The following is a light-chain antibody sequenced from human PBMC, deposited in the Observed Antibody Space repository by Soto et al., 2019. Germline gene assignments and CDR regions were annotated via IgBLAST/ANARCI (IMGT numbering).Light chain of an antibody. J-gene: IGLJ1*01. CDR1: SSDFGNYNL. CDR3: CSFTSSNTHG. CDR2: EVN. V-gene: IGLV2-23*02. Sequence: QSALTQPASVSGSPGQSITISCTGTSSDFGNYNLVSWYQQHPGKDPKLILFEVNKRPSGVSGRFSGSKSGNTASLTISGLQAEDEADSYCCSFTSSNTHGFGTGTKLTVL.